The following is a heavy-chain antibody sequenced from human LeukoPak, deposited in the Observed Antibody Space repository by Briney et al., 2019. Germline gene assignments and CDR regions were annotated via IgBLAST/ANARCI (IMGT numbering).Heavy chain of an antibody. Sequence: ASVKVSCKASGYTLSTYYIHWVRQAPGQGREWVGWIKADSGDRKYAPKFLDRVPMTPDRPISTVYMDVNNLRSDDTAVFYCATSIAQWYGAWGQGTLVTVSS. V-gene: IGHV1-2*02. CDR2: IKADSGDR. CDR1: GYTLSTYY. D-gene: IGHD3-10*01. CDR3: ATSIAQWYGA. J-gene: IGHJ4*02.